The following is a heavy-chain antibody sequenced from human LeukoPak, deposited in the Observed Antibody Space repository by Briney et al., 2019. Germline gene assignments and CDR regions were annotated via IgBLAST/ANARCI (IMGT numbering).Heavy chain of an antibody. CDR2: IKSDGSSS. CDR1: GFTFSSYFW. D-gene: IGHD4-23*01. Sequence: GGSLRLSCAASGFTFSSYFWMHWVRQAPGKWLVWVSRIKSDGSSSTYADSVKGRFTISRDNAKNSLYLQMNTLRAEDTAVYYCVRDLDLGGYSSFEYWGQGTLVTVSS. CDR3: VRDLDLGGYSSFEY. J-gene: IGHJ4*02. V-gene: IGHV3-74*01.